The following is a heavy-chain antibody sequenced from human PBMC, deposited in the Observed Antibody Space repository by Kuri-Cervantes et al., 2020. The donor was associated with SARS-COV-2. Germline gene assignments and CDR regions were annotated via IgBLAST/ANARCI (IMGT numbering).Heavy chain of an antibody. CDR2: IGPSGTTK. CDR3: AKDQNSGSYSDAFDI. D-gene: IGHD1-26*01. CDR1: GFIFSDYY. V-gene: IGHV3-11*04. Sequence: SLKISCAASGFIFSDYYMTWIRQAPGKGLEWVSNIGPSGTTKYYADSVKGRFTISRDNAKNSLYLQMSSLRAEDTAVYYCAKDQNSGSYSDAFDIWGQGTMVTVSS. J-gene: IGHJ3*02.